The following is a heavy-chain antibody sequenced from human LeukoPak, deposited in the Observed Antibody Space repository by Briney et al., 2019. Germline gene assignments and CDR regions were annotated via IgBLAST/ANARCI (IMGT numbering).Heavy chain of an antibody. V-gene: IGHV3-23*01. CDR3: AKDPGETGY. CDR1: GFIFSSYA. J-gene: IGHJ4*02. Sequence: GGSLRLSCAASGFIFSSYAMSWVRQAPGTGLEWVSSILSGGDTTSYADSVRGRFTISRDNSKNTLYLQMNSLRAEDTAVYYCAKDPGETGYWGQGTLVTVSS. CDR2: ILSGGDTT. D-gene: IGHD1-14*01.